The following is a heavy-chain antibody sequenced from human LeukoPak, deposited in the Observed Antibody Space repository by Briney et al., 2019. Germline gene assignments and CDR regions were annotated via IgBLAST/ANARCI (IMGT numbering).Heavy chain of an antibody. CDR1: GGSISSYY. D-gene: IGHD6-13*01. CDR2: MYYSGST. V-gene: IGHV4-59*01. CDR3: ARSRYSSSWYGYYGLDV. J-gene: IGHJ6*02. Sequence: SETLSLTCTVSGGSISSYYWSWIRQPPGKGLEWIGYMYYSGSTNYNPSLKSRVTISVDTSKNQFSLKLSSVTAADTAVYYCARSRYSSSWYGYYGLDVWGQGTTVTVSS.